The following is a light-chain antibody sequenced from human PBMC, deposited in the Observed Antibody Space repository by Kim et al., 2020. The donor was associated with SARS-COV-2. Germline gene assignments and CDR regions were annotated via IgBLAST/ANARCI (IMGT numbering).Light chain of an antibody. Sequence: QRVTISCTGSSSNIGAGYDVHWYQQLPGTAPKLLIYGNSNRPSGVPDRFSGSKSGTSASLAITGLQAEDEADYYCQSYDSSLSGSVFGGGIQLTVL. CDR1: SSNIGAGYD. J-gene: IGLJ2*01. V-gene: IGLV1-40*01. CDR2: GNS. CDR3: QSYDSSLSGSV.